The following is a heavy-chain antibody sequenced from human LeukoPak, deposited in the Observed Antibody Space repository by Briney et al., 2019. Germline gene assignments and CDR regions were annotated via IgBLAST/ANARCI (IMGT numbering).Heavy chain of an antibody. V-gene: IGHV3-21*04. D-gene: IGHD3-22*01. CDR2: ISSSSSYI. CDR1: GFTFSSYS. CDR3: ARDWQVGGLYYYYYYGMDV. J-gene: IGHJ6*02. Sequence: GGSLRLSCAASGFTFSSYSMNWVRQAPGKGLEWVSSISSSSSYIYYADSVKGRFTISRDNAKNSLYLQMNSLRAEDTAVYYCARDWQVGGLYYYYYYGMDVWGQGTTVTVSS.